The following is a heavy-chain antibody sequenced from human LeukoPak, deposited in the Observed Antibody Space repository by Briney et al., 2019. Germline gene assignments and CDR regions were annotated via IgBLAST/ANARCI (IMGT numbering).Heavy chain of an antibody. J-gene: IGHJ6*02. CDR3: TSYYDPQDYFYYDMDV. D-gene: IGHD3-22*01. CDR2: IRSKVNSYAT. CDR1: GFTFSGSA. Sequence: PGGSLRLSCAASGFTFSGSAMHWVRQASGKGLEWVGRIRSKVNSYATAYAASVKGRFTISRDDSKNTAYLQMNSLKTEDTAVYYCTSYYDPQDYFYYDMDVWGQGTTVTVSS. V-gene: IGHV3-73*01.